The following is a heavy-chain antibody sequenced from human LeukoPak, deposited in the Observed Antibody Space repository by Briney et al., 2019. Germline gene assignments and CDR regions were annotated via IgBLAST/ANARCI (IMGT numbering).Heavy chain of an antibody. CDR2: ITPILGIA. CDR3: ARGYCSSTSCYLYWFDP. V-gene: IGHV1-69*02. J-gene: IGHJ5*02. Sequence: ASVKVSCKASGGTFISYTISWVRQAPGQGEEWMGRITPILGIANYAQKFQGRGTITADKSTSKAYMEMSSLRSEDTAVYYCARGYCSSTSCYLYWFDPWGQGTLVTVSS. D-gene: IGHD2-2*01. CDR1: GGTFISYT.